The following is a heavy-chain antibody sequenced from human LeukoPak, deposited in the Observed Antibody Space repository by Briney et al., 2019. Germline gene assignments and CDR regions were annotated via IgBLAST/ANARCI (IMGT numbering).Heavy chain of an antibody. D-gene: IGHD6-13*01. V-gene: IGHV3-30-3*01. CDR3: ARDRGQLVN. CDR2: ISYDGSNK. CDR1: GFTFSSYA. J-gene: IGHJ4*02. Sequence: GRSLRLSCAASGFTFSSYAMHWVRQAPGRGLEWVAVISYDGSNKYYADSVKGRFTISRDNSKNTLYLQMNSLRAEDTAVYYCARDRGQLVNWGQGTLVTVSS.